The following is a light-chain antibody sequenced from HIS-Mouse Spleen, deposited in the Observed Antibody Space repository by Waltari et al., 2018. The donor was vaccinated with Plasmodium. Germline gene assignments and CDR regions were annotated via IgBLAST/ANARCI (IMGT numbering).Light chain of an antibody. V-gene: IGLV3-9*01. J-gene: IGLJ3*02. Sequence: SYELTQPLSVSVALGQTARITCAGNNIGSKNVHWYQQKPGQAPVLVIYRDSNRPSGIPERFSGSNSGNTATLTISRAQAGDEADYYWQVWYSSTGVFGGGTKLTVL. CDR1: NIGSKN. CDR2: RDS. CDR3: QVWYSSTGV.